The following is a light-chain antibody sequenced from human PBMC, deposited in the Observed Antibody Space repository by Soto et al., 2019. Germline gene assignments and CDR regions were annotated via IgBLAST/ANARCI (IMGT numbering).Light chain of an antibody. CDR2: KAS. CDR1: QSINNR. Sequence: DIQMTQSPSTLSASVGDRVTITCRASQSINNRLVWYQQKPGIAPILLIYKASSLQSGVPSRFSGSGSGTEFNFTTSSLQPAVFATYYCQQYNTYPWTLGHGTRVKI. CDR3: QQYNTYPWT. V-gene: IGKV1-5*03. J-gene: IGKJ1*01.